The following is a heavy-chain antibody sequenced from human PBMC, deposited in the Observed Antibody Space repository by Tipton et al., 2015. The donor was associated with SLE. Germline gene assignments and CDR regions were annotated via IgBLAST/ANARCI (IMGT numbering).Heavy chain of an antibody. Sequence: TLSLTCTVSGGSISSSSYYWGWIRQSPGKGLEWIGEINHSGSTNYNPSLKSRVTISVDTSKNQFSLKLSSVTAEDTAVYYCARDPGPPYSSGWYPNYWGQGTLVTVSS. V-gene: IGHV4-39*07. J-gene: IGHJ4*02. CDR2: INHSGST. CDR3: ARDPGPPYSSGWYPNY. D-gene: IGHD6-19*01. CDR1: GGSISSSSYY.